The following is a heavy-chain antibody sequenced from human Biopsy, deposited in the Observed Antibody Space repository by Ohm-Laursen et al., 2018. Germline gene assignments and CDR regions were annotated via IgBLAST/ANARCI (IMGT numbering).Heavy chain of an antibody. V-gene: IGHV1-8*01. J-gene: IGHJ4*02. CDR1: GYTFISYD. CDR2: MNPNSGKT. CDR3: AIEGGTYSKPFDY. D-gene: IGHD1-26*01. Sequence: VSSVKVSCKASGYTFISYDIDWVRQAPGQGLEWMGWMNPNSGKTGYAQKFQGRVTMTTNTSVNTAYMELSSLTFEDTAVYYCAIEGGTYSKPFDYWGQGSQVIVSS.